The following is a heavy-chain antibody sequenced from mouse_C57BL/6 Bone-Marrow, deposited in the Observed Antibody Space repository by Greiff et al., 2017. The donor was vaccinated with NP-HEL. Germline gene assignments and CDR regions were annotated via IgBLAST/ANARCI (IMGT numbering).Heavy chain of an antibody. V-gene: IGHV5-6*02. CDR2: ISSGGSYT. CDR3: ARQIYYYGSSRNWEVFFDY. Sequence: EVMLVESGGDLVKPGGSLKLSCAASGFTFSSYGMSWVRQTPDKRLEWVATISSGGSYTYYPDSVKGRFTISRDNAKNTLYLQMSSLKSEDTAMYYCARQIYYYGSSRNWEVFFDYWGQGTTLTVSS. CDR1: GFTFSSYG. J-gene: IGHJ2*01. D-gene: IGHD1-1*01.